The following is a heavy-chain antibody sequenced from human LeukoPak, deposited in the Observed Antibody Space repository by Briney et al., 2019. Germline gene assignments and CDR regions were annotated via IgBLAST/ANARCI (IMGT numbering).Heavy chain of an antibody. CDR3: ARDGVLRFLEWLSPTYYYYMDV. Sequence: ASVKVSCKASGYTFTSYHMHWVRQAPGQGLEWMGIINPSGGSTSYAQKFQGRVTMTRDTSTSTVYMELSSLRSEDTAVYYCARDGVLRFLEWLSPTYYYYMDVWGKGTTVTVSS. CDR1: GYTFTSYH. CDR2: INPSGGST. V-gene: IGHV1-46*01. J-gene: IGHJ6*03. D-gene: IGHD3-3*01.